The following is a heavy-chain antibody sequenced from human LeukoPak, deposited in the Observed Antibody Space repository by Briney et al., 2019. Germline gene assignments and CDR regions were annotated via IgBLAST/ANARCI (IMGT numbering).Heavy chain of an antibody. Sequence: GESLKISCQGSGYSFTSYWIGWVRQLPGKGLEWMGIIYPGDSDTRYSPSFEGQVTISADKSISTTYLQWSSLKASDTGMYYCARQSGVFDYWGQGSLVAVSS. J-gene: IGHJ4*02. CDR2: IYPGDSDT. CDR1: GYSFTSYW. CDR3: ARQSGVFDY. D-gene: IGHD5-12*01. V-gene: IGHV5-51*01.